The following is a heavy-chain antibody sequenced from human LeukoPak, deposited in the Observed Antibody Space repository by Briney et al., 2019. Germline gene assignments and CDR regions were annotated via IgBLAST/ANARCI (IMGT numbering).Heavy chain of an antibody. D-gene: IGHD1-26*01. Sequence: PSETLSLTCAVYGGSFSGNFWSWVRQPPGKGLEWIGEINHRGNTNYNPSLKSRATISVDTSKNQFSLRLSSVTAADTAVYYCARVPESVGIYYFDSWGQGTQVTVSS. CDR1: GGSFSGNF. J-gene: IGHJ4*02. CDR2: INHRGNT. CDR3: ARVPESVGIYYFDS. V-gene: IGHV4-34*01.